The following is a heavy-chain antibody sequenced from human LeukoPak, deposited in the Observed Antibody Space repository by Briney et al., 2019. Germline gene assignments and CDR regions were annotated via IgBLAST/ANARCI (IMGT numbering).Heavy chain of an antibody. V-gene: IGHV3-23*01. J-gene: IGHJ5*02. Sequence: GGSLRLSCAASGFTFSSYAMSWVRQAPGKGLESASAISGSGGSTNNADSMKGRFTVSRDNSKNTLYRQMNSLRAEDTAVYYCEKKGVWGSYRPNWFDPWGQGTLVTVSS. CDR3: EKKGVWGSYRPNWFDP. D-gene: IGHD3-16*02. CDR2: ISGSGGST. CDR1: GFTFSSYA.